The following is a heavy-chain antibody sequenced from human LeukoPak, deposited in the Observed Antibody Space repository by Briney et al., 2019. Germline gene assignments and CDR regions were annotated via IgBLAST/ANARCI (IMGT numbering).Heavy chain of an antibody. V-gene: IGHV3-33*06. J-gene: IGHJ6*03. CDR3: AKEGDRGEALYYYYMDV. D-gene: IGHD3-10*01. CDR1: GFMFSDYG. CDR2: IWYDGSNI. Sequence: GRSLRLSCAASGFMFSDYGMHWVRQAPGKGLEWVAAIWYDGSNIFYADSVKGRFTISRDNSKNALYLQMNSLRAEDTADYYCAKEGDRGEALYYYYMDVWGSGTTVTVSS.